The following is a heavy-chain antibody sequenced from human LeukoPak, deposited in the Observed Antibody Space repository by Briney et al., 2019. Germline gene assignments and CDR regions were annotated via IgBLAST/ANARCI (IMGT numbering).Heavy chain of an antibody. D-gene: IGHD4-17*01. CDR1: GFTFTNYA. CDR3: AKYRDYHFDF. Sequence: GGSLTLSCAASGFTFTNYAMGWVRHAPGKGLEWDSDIRGSGFTSYADSVKGRSTIFRDNPKNTLYLQMNRLRGEDTALYYCAKYRDYHFDFWGRGTLVTVSS. CDR2: IRGSGFT. V-gene: IGHV3-23*01. J-gene: IGHJ4*02.